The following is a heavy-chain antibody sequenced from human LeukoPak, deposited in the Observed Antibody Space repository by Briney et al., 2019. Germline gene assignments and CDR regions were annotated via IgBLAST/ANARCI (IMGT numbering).Heavy chain of an antibody. D-gene: IGHD1-26*01. CDR2: IYYSGST. V-gene: IGHV4-59*08. CDR1: GGSITNYY. CDR3: ARHDRNSGRYYDFDY. J-gene: IGHJ4*02. Sequence: SETLSLTCTVSGGSITNYYWSWIRQPPGKGLEWIGYIYYSGSTEYNPSLKGRVTISVDTTKNQFSLKLTSVTAADSATYYCARHDRNSGRYYDFDYWGQGTLVTVSS.